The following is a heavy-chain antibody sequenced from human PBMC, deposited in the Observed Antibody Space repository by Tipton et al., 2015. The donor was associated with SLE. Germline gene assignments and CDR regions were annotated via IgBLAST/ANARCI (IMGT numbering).Heavy chain of an antibody. J-gene: IGHJ3*02. V-gene: IGHV3-23*01. D-gene: IGHD3-3*01. CDR2: VSGIGGIT. CDR1: GFTFSSYW. Sequence: SLRLSCAASGFTFSSYWMHWVRQGPGKGLEWVSGVSGIGGITFYADSVKGRFTISRDNSKNTLYLQMNSLRAEDTAFYYCARDLRFLEWLLYGGDAFDIWGQGTMVTVSP. CDR3: ARDLRFLEWLLYGGDAFDI.